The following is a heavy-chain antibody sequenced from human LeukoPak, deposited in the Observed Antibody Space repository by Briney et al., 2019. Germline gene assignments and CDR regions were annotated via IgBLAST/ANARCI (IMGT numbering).Heavy chain of an antibody. Sequence: GESLKTSCKASGYGFTNYWIGWVRQMPGKGLEWMGIIFPGDSDTRYSPSFQGQVTISADKSISTAFLQWSSLKATDTAMYYCARREDFWSGFGAFDIWGQGTMVTVSS. J-gene: IGHJ3*02. V-gene: IGHV5-51*01. CDR3: ARREDFWSGFGAFDI. CDR1: GYGFTNYW. D-gene: IGHD3-3*01. CDR2: IFPGDSDT.